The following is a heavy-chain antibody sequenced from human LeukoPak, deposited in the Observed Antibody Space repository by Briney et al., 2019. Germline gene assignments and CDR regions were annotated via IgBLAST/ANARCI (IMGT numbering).Heavy chain of an antibody. D-gene: IGHD2-2*01. V-gene: IGHV3-48*01. CDR2: ISSTDTI. CDR3: ARDSPPPALEGLRLWDY. Sequence: GGSLRLSCAASGFSFNSYNVNWVRQAPGKGLEWVSYISSTDTIYYADSVKGRFTISRDNAKNSLYLQMNSLRAEDTAVYYCARDSPPPALEGLRLWDYWGQGTLVTVSS. CDR1: GFSFNSYN. J-gene: IGHJ4*02.